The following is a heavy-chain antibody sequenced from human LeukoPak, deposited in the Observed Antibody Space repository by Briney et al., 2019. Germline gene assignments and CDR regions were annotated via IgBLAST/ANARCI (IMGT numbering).Heavy chain of an antibody. CDR1: GFIFSNYA. D-gene: IGHD3-22*01. J-gene: IGHJ4*02. V-gene: IGHV3-23*01. Sequence: GGSLRLSCAASGFIFSNYALAWVRRAPGKGLEWVSGISRIGGSTHYADSVKGRFTISRDNPKNILYLQMNNLRAEDTAVYHFARSSRSHYYDSSGPFDYWGQGTLVTVSS. CDR2: ISRIGGST. CDR3: ARSSRSHYYDSSGPFDY.